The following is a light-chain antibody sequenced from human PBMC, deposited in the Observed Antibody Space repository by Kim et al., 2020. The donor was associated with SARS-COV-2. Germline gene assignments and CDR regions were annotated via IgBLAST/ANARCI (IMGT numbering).Light chain of an antibody. V-gene: IGKV3D-20*02. CDR2: VAS. Sequence: SPGERATLSCRASETLITNYLAWYQQKPGQAPRLLIYVASSRATGIPDRFSGSGSGTDFTLTISSLEPEDFAVYYCQHRSNWPPSTFGQGTKLEI. CDR3: QHRSNWPPST. J-gene: IGKJ2*01. CDR1: ETLITNY.